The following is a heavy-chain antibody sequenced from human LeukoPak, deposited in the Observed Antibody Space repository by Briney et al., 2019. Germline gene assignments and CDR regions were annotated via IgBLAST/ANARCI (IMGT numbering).Heavy chain of an antibody. CDR2: IYNSGGT. D-gene: IGHD4-17*01. CDR1: GGSICSHY. J-gene: IGHJ4*02. Sequence: SESLSLTCTVYGGSICSHYWSCIRQLPGKGLGWIGYIYNSGGTTTNPSLKSRVSLSVATSNNQLSMKFRSVSAADTAVYYCARGSDFGDYWGQGTLVTVSS. V-gene: IGHV4-59*11. CDR3: ARGSDFGDY.